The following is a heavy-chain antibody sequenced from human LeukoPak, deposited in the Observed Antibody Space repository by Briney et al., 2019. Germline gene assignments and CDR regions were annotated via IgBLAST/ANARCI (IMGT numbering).Heavy chain of an antibody. CDR2: IYYSGST. J-gene: IGHJ6*02. Sequence: PSETLSLTCTVSGGSISSYYWSWIRQPPGKGLEWIGYIYYSGSTNYNPSLKSRVTISVDTSKNQFSLKLSSVTAADTAVYYCARGHSSSWYYYYYGMDVWGQGTTVTVSS. CDR3: ARGHSSSWYYYYYGMDV. V-gene: IGHV4-59*01. CDR1: GGSISSYY. D-gene: IGHD6-13*01.